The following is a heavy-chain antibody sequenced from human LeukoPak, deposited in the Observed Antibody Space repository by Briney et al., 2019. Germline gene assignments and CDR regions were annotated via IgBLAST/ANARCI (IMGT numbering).Heavy chain of an antibody. CDR3: ARVVPTSTGWIPFDY. V-gene: IGHV3-66*01. Sequence: PGGSLRLSCAASGFTFSSYAMSWVRQAPGKGLEWVSAIHSGGETYYADSVKGRFTISRDDSKNTVLLQMNSLRAEDSGVYYCARVVPTSTGWIPFDYWGQGTLVTVSS. J-gene: IGHJ4*02. CDR2: IHSGGET. D-gene: IGHD6-19*01. CDR1: GFTFSSYA.